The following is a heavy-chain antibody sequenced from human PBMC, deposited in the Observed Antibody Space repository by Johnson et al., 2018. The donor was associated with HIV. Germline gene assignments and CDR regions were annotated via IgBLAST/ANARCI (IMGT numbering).Heavy chain of an antibody. V-gene: IGHV3-33*06. CDR1: GFTVSSNY. J-gene: IGHJ3*02. D-gene: IGHD3-3*01. CDR3: AKGLAAFFAFDI. CDR2: IWYDGSNK. Sequence: QVQLVESGGGVVRPGGSLRLSCAASGFTVSSNYMSWVRQAPGKGLEWVAVIWYDGSNKYYADSVKGRFTISRDNSKNTLYLQMNSLRAEDTAVYYCAKGLAAFFAFDIWGQGTMVTVSS.